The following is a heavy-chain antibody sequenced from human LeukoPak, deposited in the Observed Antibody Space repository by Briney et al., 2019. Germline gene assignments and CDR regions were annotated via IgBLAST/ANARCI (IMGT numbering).Heavy chain of an antibody. J-gene: IGHJ6*02. Sequence: GESLKISCKGSGYSFPTYWIGWVRQMPGKGLEWMGIIYPGDSDTRYSPSFQGQVIISADKSISTAYLQWSSLKASDTAMYYCARRGGSYSHYYYYGMDVWGQGTTVTVSS. V-gene: IGHV5-51*01. CDR1: GYSFPTYW. CDR2: IYPGDSDT. D-gene: IGHD1-26*01. CDR3: ARRGGSYSHYYYYGMDV.